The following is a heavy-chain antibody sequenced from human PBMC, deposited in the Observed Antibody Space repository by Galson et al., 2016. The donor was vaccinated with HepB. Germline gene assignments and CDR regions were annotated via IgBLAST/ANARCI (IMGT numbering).Heavy chain of an antibody. CDR2: IHPNSGDT. V-gene: IGHV1-2*06. CDR3: AWVAVGFDF. J-gene: IGHJ4*02. Sequence: SVRVSCKASGYSFSTYYIHWVRQAPGQGLEWMGRIHPNSGDTHYGQKFQGRVTMTRDTSITAVYMEVRRLRSDDTATYYCAWVAVGFDFWGQGTLVTVSS. CDR1: GYSFSTYY. D-gene: IGHD2-21*01.